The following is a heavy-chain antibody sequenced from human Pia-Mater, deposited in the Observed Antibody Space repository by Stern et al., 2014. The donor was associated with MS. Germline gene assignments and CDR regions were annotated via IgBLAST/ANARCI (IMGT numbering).Heavy chain of an antibody. CDR3: AKLAQLSSPFDY. CDR2: ISYNGTKE. Sequence: VQLVESGGGVVQPGRSLRLSCIASGFTFRNHGMPWVRQTPGKGLGGMAQISYNGTKEFYAESVKGRFTIPRDNSKNTLFLQMNSMTSGDTAVYYCAKLAQLSSPFDYWGRGTLVSVSS. CDR1: GFTFRNHG. D-gene: IGHD2/OR15-2a*01. J-gene: IGHJ4*02. V-gene: IGHV3-30*18.